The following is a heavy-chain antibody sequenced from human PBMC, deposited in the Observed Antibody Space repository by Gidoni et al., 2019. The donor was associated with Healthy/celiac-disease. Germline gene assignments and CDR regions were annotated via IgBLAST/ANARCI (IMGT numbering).Heavy chain of an antibody. V-gene: IGHV4-59*01. CDR2: IYYSGST. CDR1: GGSISSYY. CDR3: ARGGGGWYGVYYYGMDV. D-gene: IGHD6-19*01. Sequence: QVQLQESGPGLVKPSETLSLTCTVSGGSISSYYWSWIRQPPGKGLEWIGYIYYSGSTNYNPSLKSRVTISVDTSKNQFSLKRSSVTAADTAVYYCARGGGGWYGVYYYGMDVWGQGTTVTVSS. J-gene: IGHJ6*02.